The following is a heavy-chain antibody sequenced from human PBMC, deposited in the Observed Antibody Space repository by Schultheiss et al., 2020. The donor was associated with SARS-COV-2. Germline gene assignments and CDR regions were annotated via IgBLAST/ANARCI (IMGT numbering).Heavy chain of an antibody. D-gene: IGHD6-13*01. Sequence: GESLKISCKGSGYSFTTYWIGWVRQMPGKGLEWMGIIYPGDSDTRYSPSFQGQVTISADKSISTAYLQWSSLKASDTAMYYCAKDSQYSSSWYPPASTFYYYYGMDVWGQGTTVTVSS. CDR3: AKDSQYSSSWYPPASTFYYYYGMDV. V-gene: IGHV5-51*01. CDR2: IYPGDSDT. CDR1: GYSFTTYW. J-gene: IGHJ6*02.